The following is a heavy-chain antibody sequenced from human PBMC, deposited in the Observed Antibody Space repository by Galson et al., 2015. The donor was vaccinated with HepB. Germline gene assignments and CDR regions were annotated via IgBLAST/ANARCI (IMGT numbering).Heavy chain of an antibody. Sequence: SLRLSCAAAGITFSSYGMHWVRQAPGMGLEWVAGISYDGNIKSYADSVKGRFTISRHNFQNTLYLQMNSLRTEDTAVYYCTNAYSTSWDFTRVGLGYWGRGTLVTVSS. CDR3: TNAYSTSWDFTRVGLGY. V-gene: IGHV3-30*18. J-gene: IGHJ4*02. CDR2: ISYDGNIK. CDR1: GITFSSYG. D-gene: IGHD2-2*01.